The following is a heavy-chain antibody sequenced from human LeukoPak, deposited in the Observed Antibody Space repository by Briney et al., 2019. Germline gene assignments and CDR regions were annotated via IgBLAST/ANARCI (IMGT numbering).Heavy chain of an antibody. J-gene: IGHJ4*02. CDR3: ARGDENYGGNSGFVDY. Sequence: PGGSLRLSCAASGFTFSSYAMHWVRQAPGKGLEYVSAISSNGGSTYYANSVKGRFTISRDNSKNTLYLQMGSLRAEDMAVYYCARGDENYGGNSGFVDYWGQGTLVTVSS. CDR2: ISSNGGST. V-gene: IGHV3-64*01. CDR1: GFTFSSYA. D-gene: IGHD4-23*01.